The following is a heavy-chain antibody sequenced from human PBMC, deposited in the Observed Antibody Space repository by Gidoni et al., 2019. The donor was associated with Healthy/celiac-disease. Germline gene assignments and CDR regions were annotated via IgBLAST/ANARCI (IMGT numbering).Heavy chain of an antibody. CDR2: ISYDGSNK. CDR1: GFTFSSYG. V-gene: IGHV3-30*18. Sequence: RSLRLSCAASGFTFSSYGMHWVRQAPGKGLECVAVISYDGSNKYYADSVKGRFTISRDNSKNTLYLQMNSLRAEDTAVYYCAKEDGQLGDAFDIWGQGTMVTVSS. J-gene: IGHJ3*02. D-gene: IGHD2-2*01. CDR3: AKEDGQLGDAFDI.